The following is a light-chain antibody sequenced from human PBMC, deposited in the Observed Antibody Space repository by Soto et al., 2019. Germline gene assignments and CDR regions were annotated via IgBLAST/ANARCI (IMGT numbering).Light chain of an antibody. CDR2: DTS. V-gene: IGLV7-46*01. CDR3: LLSYSGARQKV. CDR1: TGAVTSGHY. J-gene: IGLJ1*01. Sequence: TQEPSLTVSPGGTVTLTCGSSTGAVTSGHYPYRFQQKPGQAPRTLIYDTSNKHSWTPARFSGSLLGGKAALTLSGAQPEDEADYYCLLSYSGARQKVFGTGTKVTVL.